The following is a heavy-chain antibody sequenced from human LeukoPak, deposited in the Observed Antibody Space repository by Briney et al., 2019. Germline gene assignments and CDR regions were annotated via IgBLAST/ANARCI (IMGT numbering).Heavy chain of an antibody. D-gene: IGHD2-2*01. CDR3: ARDCCSSTSPKYYYYMDV. V-gene: IGHV4-4*07. J-gene: IGHJ6*03. CDR2: IYTSGST. CDR1: GGSISSYY. Sequence: SETLSLTCTVSGGSISSYYWSRIRQPAGKGLEWIGRIYTSGSTNYNPSLKSRVTMSVDTSKNQFSLKLSSVTAADTAVYYCARDCCSSTSPKYYYYMDVWGKGTTVTVSS.